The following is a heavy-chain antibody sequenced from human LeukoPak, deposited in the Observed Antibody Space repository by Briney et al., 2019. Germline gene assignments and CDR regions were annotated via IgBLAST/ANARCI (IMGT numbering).Heavy chain of an antibody. Sequence: PSETLSLTCTVSGGTISSGSYYWSWIRQPAGKGLEWIGRIYTSGSTNYNPSLKSQVTISVDTSKNQFSLKLSSVTAADTAVYYCARGGAVDTAMGTWGQGTLVTVSS. D-gene: IGHD5-18*01. J-gene: IGHJ4*02. CDR3: ARGGAVDTAMGT. CDR2: IYTSGST. CDR1: GGTISSGSYY. V-gene: IGHV4-61*02.